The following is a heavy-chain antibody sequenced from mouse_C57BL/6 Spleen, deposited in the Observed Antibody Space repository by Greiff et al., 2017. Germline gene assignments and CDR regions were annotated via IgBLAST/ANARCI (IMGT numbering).Heavy chain of an antibody. CDR2: IDPSDSYT. V-gene: IGHV1-59*01. CDR1: GYTFTSYW. J-gene: IGHJ3*01. D-gene: IGHD3-2*02. Sequence: VQLQQPGAELVRPGTSVKLSCKASGYTFTSYWMHWVKQRPGQGLEWIGVIDPSDSYTNYNQKFKGKATLTVDTSSSTAYMQLSSLTSEDSAVYYCARDSSGGAYWGQGTLVTVSA. CDR3: ARDSSGGAY.